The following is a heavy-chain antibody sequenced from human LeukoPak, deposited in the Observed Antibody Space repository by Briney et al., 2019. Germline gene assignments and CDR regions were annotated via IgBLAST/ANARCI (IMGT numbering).Heavy chain of an antibody. J-gene: IGHJ5*02. CDR2: LSGSGGST. V-gene: IGHV3-23*01. CDR3: AKGAIGYSYGFDP. D-gene: IGHD5-18*01. Sequence: GGSLRLSCAASGFIFSSYAMTWVRQAPGKGLEGVSALSGSGGSTHYADSVKGRFTISRDNSKNTLYLQMNSLRAEDTAVYYCAKGAIGYSYGFDPWGQGTLVTVSS. CDR1: GFIFSSYA.